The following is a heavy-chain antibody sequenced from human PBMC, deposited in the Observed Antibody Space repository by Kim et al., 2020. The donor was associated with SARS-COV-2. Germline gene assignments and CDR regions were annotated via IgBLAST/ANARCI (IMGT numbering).Heavy chain of an antibody. CDR3: ARRLSNTSGWGSHYCDL. CDR1: GGSFSGYY. J-gene: IGHJ4*02. Sequence: SETLSLTCAVYGGSFSGYYWSWIRQPPGKGLEWSGEINHSGRTNYNPSLKSRVTISVNTSKNQFSLKLTSVTAADTAVYYCARRLSNTSGWGSHYCDLWGQGILVTVSS. CDR2: INHSGRT. V-gene: IGHV4-34*01. D-gene: IGHD3-10*01.